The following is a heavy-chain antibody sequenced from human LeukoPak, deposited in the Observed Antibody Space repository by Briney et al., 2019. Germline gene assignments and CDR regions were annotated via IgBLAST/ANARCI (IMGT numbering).Heavy chain of an antibody. CDR1: EYTFTSYG. Sequence: ASVKVSCKASEYTFTSYGINWVRQATGQGLEWMGWMNPNSGNTGYAQKFQGRVTITRNTSISTAYMELSSLRSEDTAVYYCARVPTTPSLLHDAFDIWGQGTMVTVSS. CDR2: MNPNSGNT. V-gene: IGHV1-8*03. J-gene: IGHJ3*02. D-gene: IGHD2-21*02. CDR3: ARVPTTPSLLHDAFDI.